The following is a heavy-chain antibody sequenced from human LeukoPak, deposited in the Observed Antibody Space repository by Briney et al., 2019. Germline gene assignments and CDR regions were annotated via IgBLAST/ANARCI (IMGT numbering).Heavy chain of an antibody. Sequence: SETLSLTCAVSGGSISSGGYPWSWIRQPPEKGLEWIGFISHSGSSYYNPSLKSRVTISIDRSKNQFSLKVNSVTAADTAVYYCARRGDCQNPFDFWGQGTLVTVSS. J-gene: IGHJ4*01. V-gene: IGHV4-30-2*01. CDR1: GGSISSGGYP. CDR2: ISHSGSS. D-gene: IGHD2-21*01. CDR3: ARRGDCQNPFDF.